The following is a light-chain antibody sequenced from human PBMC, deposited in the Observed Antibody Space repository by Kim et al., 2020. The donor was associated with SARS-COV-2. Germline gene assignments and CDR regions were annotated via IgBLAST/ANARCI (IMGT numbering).Light chain of an antibody. CDR3: LQHSTYPIT. CDR1: RDIRND. CDR2: GAS. J-gene: IGKJ5*01. Sequence: ASVEDQVTLTCRASRDIRNDFGCYQQKPGRGPKRLINGASSLQSGVPSRFSGSGSGTEFTLTSSGVQPEDFATYSCLQHSTYPITFGQGTRLEIK. V-gene: IGKV1-17*01.